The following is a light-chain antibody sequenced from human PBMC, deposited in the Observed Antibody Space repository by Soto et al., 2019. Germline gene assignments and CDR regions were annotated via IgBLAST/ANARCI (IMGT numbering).Light chain of an antibody. Sequence: QSALTQTASVSGSPGQSITISCTGTSSDVGGYNFVSWYQQHPGKAPKLIIHEVTNRPSGVSGRFSGSKSGNTAFLTISGLQAQDGAVYYCCSHSSSITWMFGRGTKLTVL. J-gene: IGLJ3*02. CDR3: CSHSSSITWM. CDR1: SSDVGGYNF. V-gene: IGLV2-14*03. CDR2: EVT.